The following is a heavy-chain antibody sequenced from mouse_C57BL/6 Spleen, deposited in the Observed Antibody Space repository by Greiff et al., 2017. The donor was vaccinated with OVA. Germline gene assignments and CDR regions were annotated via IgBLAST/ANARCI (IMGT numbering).Heavy chain of an antibody. V-gene: IGHV1-69*01. CDR1: GYTFTSYW. CDR3: ARDRGSSPFDY. D-gene: IGHD1-1*01. J-gene: IGHJ2*01. Sequence: QVQLQQPGAELVMPGASVKLSCKASGYTFTSYWMHWVKQRPGQGLGWIGEIDPSDSYTNYNQKFKGKSTLTVDKSSSTAYMQLSSLTSEDSAVYYCARDRGSSPFDYWGQGTTLTVSS. CDR2: IDPSDSYT.